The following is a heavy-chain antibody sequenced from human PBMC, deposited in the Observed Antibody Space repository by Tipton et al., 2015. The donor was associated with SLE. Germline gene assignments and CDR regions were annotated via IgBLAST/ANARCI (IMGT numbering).Heavy chain of an antibody. CDR3: ASELAGYSYGS. D-gene: IGHD5-18*01. Sequence: GLVKPSETLSLTCSVSGGPIDSGDYYWVWIRQPPGKGLEWIGNVYYTGSTFYNPSLKSRVTLSVDTSKNQFSLQLNSVTPEDTAVYYCASELAGYSYGSWGQGTLVTVSS. V-gene: IGHV4-39*07. J-gene: IGHJ4*02. CDR1: GGPIDSGDYY. CDR2: VYYTGST.